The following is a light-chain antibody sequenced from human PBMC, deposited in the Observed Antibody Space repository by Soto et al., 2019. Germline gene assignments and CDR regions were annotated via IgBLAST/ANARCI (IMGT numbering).Light chain of an antibody. V-gene: IGKV3-20*01. CDR1: QSVSNNY. CDR2: GAS. J-gene: IGKJ1*01. Sequence: GWTHSTDTLSLAPGERATLSCRASQSVSNNYLAWYQQKPGQAPRLLIYGASNRATGIPDRFSGSGSGTDFTITISRLEDEDVAVYYCQQYGRSGTFGQGTKVDIK. CDR3: QQYGRSGT.